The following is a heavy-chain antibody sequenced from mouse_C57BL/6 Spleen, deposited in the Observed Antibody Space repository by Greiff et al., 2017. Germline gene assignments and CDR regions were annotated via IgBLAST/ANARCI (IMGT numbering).Heavy chain of an antibody. CDR1: GYAFSSSW. J-gene: IGHJ2*01. D-gene: IGHD2-3*01. CDR2: IYPGDGDT. Sequence: VQLKESGPELVKPGASVKISCKASGYAFSSSWMNWVKQRPGKGLEWIGRIYPGDGDTNYNGKFKGKATLTADKSSSTAYMQLSSLTSEDSAVYFCARSADGYNFDYWGQGTTLTVSS. V-gene: IGHV1-82*01. CDR3: ARSADGYNFDY.